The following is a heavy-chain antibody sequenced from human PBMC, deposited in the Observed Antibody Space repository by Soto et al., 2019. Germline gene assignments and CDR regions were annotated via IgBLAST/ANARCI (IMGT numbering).Heavy chain of an antibody. CDR1: GGTFSSYA. V-gene: IGHV1-69*06. Sequence: ASVKVSCKVSGGTFSSYAISWVRQAPGQGLEWMGGIIPIFGTANYAQKFQGRVTITADKSTSTAYMELSSLRSEDTAVYYCASEAGNYGSRSYYYGMDVWGQGTTVTVSS. CDR3: ASEAGNYGSRSYYYGMDV. CDR2: IIPIFGTA. J-gene: IGHJ6*02. D-gene: IGHD4-4*01.